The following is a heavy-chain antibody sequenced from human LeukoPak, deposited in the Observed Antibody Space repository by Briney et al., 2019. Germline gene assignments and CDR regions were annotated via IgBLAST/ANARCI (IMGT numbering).Heavy chain of an antibody. V-gene: IGHV3-7*01. CDR1: GFMFSRYS. D-gene: IGHD1/OR15-1a*01. CDR2: LKESGIEK. Sequence: GGSLRLSCVGSGFMFSRYSMGWVRQAPGKGLEFVAHLKESGIEKEYVDSVKGRFTISRDNAENLLYLQMNSLRAEDTALYFSARWRGEQSEFDYWGQGTQVTVSS. J-gene: IGHJ4*02. CDR3: ARWRGEQSEFDY.